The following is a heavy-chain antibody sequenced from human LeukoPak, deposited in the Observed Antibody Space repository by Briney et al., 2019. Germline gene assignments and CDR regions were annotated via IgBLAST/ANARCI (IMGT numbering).Heavy chain of an antibody. D-gene: IGHD3-10*01. Sequence: ASVKVSCKASGGTFNDYALNWVRQAPGQGLEWMGWISAYNGNTNYAQKLQGRVTMTTDTSTSTAYMELRSLRSDDTAVYYCAREGPITMVRGVIGWFDPWGQGTLVTVSS. CDR2: ISAYNGNT. CDR3: AREGPITMVRGVIGWFDP. CDR1: GGTFNDYA. V-gene: IGHV1-18*01. J-gene: IGHJ5*02.